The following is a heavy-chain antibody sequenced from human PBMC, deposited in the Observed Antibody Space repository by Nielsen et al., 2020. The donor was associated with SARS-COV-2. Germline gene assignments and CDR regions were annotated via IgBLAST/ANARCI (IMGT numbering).Heavy chain of an antibody. CDR1: GFTFSSYA. D-gene: IGHD2/OR15-2a*01. Sequence: GESLKISCAASGFTFSSYAMHWVRQAPGKGLEWVAVISYDGSNKYYADSVKGRFTISRDNSKNTLYLQMNSLRAEDTAVYYCAKDLSISRTNYYYYGIDVWGQGTTVTVSS. J-gene: IGHJ6*02. V-gene: IGHV3-30-3*01. CDR2: ISYDGSNK. CDR3: AKDLSISRTNYYYYGIDV.